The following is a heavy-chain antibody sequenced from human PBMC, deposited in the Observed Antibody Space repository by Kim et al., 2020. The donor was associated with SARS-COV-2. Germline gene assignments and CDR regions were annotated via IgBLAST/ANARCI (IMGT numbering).Heavy chain of an antibody. D-gene: IGHD3-22*01. J-gene: IGHJ4*02. CDR3: ARSGRGYYDSSGYYPFDY. V-gene: IGHV6-1*01. Sequence: KSRITINPDTSKNQFSLQLNSVTPEDTAVYYCARSGRGYYDSSGYYPFDYWGQGTLVTVSS.